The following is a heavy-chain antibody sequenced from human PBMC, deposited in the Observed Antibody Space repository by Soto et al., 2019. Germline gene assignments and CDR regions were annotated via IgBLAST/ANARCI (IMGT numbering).Heavy chain of an antibody. V-gene: IGHV3-23*01. Sequence: GGSLRLSCTASGFTFSSHAMTWVRQAPGKGLEWVSGLSDSGFTYYADSVKGRFTISRDNSKNTLSLQMNSLRAEDTAVYYCARDTTLDYWGQGTLVTVSS. CDR3: ARDTTLDY. J-gene: IGHJ4*02. CDR1: GFTFSSHA. D-gene: IGHD1-26*01. CDR2: LSDSGFT.